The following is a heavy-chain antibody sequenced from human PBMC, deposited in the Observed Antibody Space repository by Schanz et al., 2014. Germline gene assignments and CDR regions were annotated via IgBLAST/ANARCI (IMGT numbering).Heavy chain of an antibody. Sequence: EVELVESGGGLVKPGGSLRLSCVVSGFTFSYYTMNWVRQAPGKGLVWVSRTSHDGSFTTFADSVKGRFTISRDNAKNSLYLQMNSLRAEDTAVYYCARGLCSGGSCSSFHAYWGQGTTVTVSS. J-gene: IGHJ6*02. CDR2: TSHDGSFT. D-gene: IGHD2-15*01. V-gene: IGHV3-21*04. CDR3: ARGLCSGGSCSSFHAY. CDR1: GFTFSYYT.